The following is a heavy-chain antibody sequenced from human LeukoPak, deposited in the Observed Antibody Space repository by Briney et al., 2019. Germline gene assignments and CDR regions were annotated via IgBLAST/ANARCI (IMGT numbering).Heavy chain of an antibody. CDR2: INTNTGNP. CDR1: GYTFTSYA. CDR3: ARGSGQWLVPKYYFDY. V-gene: IGHV7-4-1*02. J-gene: IGHJ4*02. D-gene: IGHD6-19*01. Sequence: ASVKVSCKASGYTFTSYAMNWVRQAPGQGLEWMGWINTNTGNPTYAQGFTGRFVFSLDTSVSTAYLQISSLKAEDTAVYYCARGSGQWLVPKYYFDYWGQGTLVTVSS.